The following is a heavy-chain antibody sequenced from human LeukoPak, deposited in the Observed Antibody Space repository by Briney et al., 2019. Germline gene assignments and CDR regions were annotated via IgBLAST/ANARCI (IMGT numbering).Heavy chain of an antibody. V-gene: IGHV3-74*01. CDR3: ARGESSSWYD. D-gene: IGHD6-13*01. CDR2: MNSDGSSI. CDR1: GFTFSTYR. Sequence: GGSLRLSCAGSGFTFSTYRMHWVRRGPGKGLVWVSGMNSDGSSIVYADSVKGRFTISRDNAKNTLYLQMNNLRAEDTAIYYCARGESSSWYDWGQGTLVTVSS. J-gene: IGHJ4*02.